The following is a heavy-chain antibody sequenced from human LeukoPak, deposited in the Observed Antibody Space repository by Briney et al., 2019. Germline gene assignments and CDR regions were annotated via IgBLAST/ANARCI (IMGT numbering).Heavy chain of an antibody. CDR3: GTHRSTTVRGVVITYYYYYMDV. V-gene: IGHV5-51*01. CDR2: IYPGDSDT. CDR1: GYSFTSYW. D-gene: IGHD3-10*01. J-gene: IGHJ6*03. Sequence: GESLKISCKGSGYSFTSYWIGWVRQMPGKGLEWMGIIYPGDSDTRYSPSFQGQVTISADKSISTAYLQWSSLKASDPAMYYCGTHRSTTVRGVVITYYYYYMDVWGKGTTVTVSS.